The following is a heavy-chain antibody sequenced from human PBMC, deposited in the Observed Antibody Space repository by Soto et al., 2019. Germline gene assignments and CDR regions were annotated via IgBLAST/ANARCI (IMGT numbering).Heavy chain of an antibody. CDR2: ISVYHDNT. CDR1: GYNFLNYG. D-gene: IGHD3-10*01. Sequence: GASVKVSCKTSGYNFLNYGMSWVRQAPGQGPEWMGWISVYHDNTIYAQNFQGRVTMTTDTSTSTAYMELTSLRSDDTGVYYCARDHGGATMALLYWGQGTLVTVSS. J-gene: IGHJ4*02. V-gene: IGHV1-18*04. CDR3: ARDHGGATMALLY.